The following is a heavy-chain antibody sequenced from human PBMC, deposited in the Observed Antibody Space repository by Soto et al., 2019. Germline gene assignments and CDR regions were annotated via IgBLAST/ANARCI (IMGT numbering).Heavy chain of an antibody. D-gene: IGHD5-18*01. CDR2: IWYDGSNK. CDR1: GFTFSSYG. J-gene: IGHJ4*02. Sequence: QVQLVESGGGVVQPGRSLRLSCAASGFTFSSYGMHWVRQAPGKGLEWVAVIWYDGSNKYYADSVKGRFTISRDNSKNTLYLQMNSLRAEDTAVYYCARYMDTAMATCFDYWGQGTLVTVSS. V-gene: IGHV3-33*01. CDR3: ARYMDTAMATCFDY.